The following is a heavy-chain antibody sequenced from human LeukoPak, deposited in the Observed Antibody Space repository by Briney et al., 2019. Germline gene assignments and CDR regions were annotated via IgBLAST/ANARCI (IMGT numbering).Heavy chain of an antibody. J-gene: IGHJ5*02. CDR1: GFIFSNYA. CDR3: VRGIRVFDP. V-gene: IGHV3-23*01. D-gene: IGHD2-21*01. Sequence: PGGSLRLSCAASGFIFSNYAMTWVRQAPGKGLEWVSTIDYNGGNTYYADSVKGRLTISRDNSKNTLYLQMNSLRAEDTALYYCVRGIRVFDPWGQGTLVTVSS. CDR2: IDYNGGNT.